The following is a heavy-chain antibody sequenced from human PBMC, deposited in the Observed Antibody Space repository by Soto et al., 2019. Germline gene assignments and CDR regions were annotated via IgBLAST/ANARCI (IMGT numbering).Heavy chain of an antibody. D-gene: IGHD3-22*01. J-gene: IGHJ4*02. CDR3: AVGYYYDSSGRNFDY. Sequence: QITLKESGPTLVKPTQTLTLTCTFSGFSLSTSGVGVGWIRQPPGKALEWLALIYWNDDKRYSPSLKSRLTITKDTSKNQVVLTMTNMDPVDTATYYCAVGYYYDSSGRNFDYWGQGTLVTVSS. CDR1: GFSLSTSGVG. CDR2: IYWNDDK. V-gene: IGHV2-5*01.